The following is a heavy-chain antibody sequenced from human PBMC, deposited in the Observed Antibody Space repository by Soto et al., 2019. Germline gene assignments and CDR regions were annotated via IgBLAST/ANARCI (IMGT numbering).Heavy chain of an antibody. D-gene: IGHD6-13*01. Sequence: GGSLRLSCAASGFIFDDFTMHWVRLVPGKGLQWVSYINWDVRIAMYADSVKGRFTISRDNTNNHLYLQMNSLRSDDTALYYCAKDEGAAVESPGDWGHGTLVTVSS. V-gene: IGHV3-43*01. CDR2: INWDVRIA. CDR1: GFIFDDFT. J-gene: IGHJ4*01. CDR3: AKDEGAAVESPGD.